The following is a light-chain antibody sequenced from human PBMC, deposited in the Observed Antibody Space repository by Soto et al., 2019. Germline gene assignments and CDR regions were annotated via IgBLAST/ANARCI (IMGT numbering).Light chain of an antibody. CDR3: PQYNNWPPWT. CDR1: QSVSSN. J-gene: IGKJ1*01. CDR2: GAS. Sequence: EVVMTQSPATLSVSPGERATLSCRASQSVSSNLAWYQQKPGQAPRLLIYGASSRATAIPARFSGSGSGTEFTLTISGLRSEDFSVYYCPQYNNWPPWTFGQGTKVELK. V-gene: IGKV3-15*01.